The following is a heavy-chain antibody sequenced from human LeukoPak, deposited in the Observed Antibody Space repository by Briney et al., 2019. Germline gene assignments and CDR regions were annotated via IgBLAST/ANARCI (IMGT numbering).Heavy chain of an antibody. V-gene: IGHV3-33*01. CDR3: GRAGGAYSTSWIDY. J-gene: IGHJ4*02. Sequence: PGRSLRLSCAVSGFTFRNAGVNWVRQAPGKGLEWVAIIWYDGSNEYYGDSVKGRFIISRDDSRNTLYLQMNSLRAEDAAVYFCGRAGGAYSTSWIDYWGQGTLVTVSS. D-gene: IGHD6-13*01. CDR1: GFTFRNAG. CDR2: IWYDGSNE.